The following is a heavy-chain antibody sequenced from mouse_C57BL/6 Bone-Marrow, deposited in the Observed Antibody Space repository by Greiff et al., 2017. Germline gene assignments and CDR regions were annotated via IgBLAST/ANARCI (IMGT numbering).Heavy chain of an antibody. D-gene: IGHD1-1*01. V-gene: IGHV1-42*01. CDR2: INPSTGGT. J-gene: IGHJ1*03. CDR3: ARGGIYYYGSSYRWYFDV. CDR1: GYSFTGYY. Sequence: EVQLKESGPELVKPGASVKISCKASGYSFTGYYMNWVKQSPEKSLEWIGEINPSTGGTTYNQKFKAKATLTVDKSSSTAYMQLKSLTSEDSAVYYCARGGIYYYGSSYRWYFDVGGTGTTVTVSS.